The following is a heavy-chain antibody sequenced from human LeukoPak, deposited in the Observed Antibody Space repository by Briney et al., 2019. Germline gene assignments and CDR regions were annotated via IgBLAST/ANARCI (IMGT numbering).Heavy chain of an antibody. V-gene: IGHV1-58*02. Sequence: SVKVSCKASGFPFSISAMQWVRQARGQRLEWIGWIVVGSGNTNYAQEFHERVTITRDMSTTTTYMELSNLRSEDTAFYYCAGVESSATYGVFDIWGQGTIVTVSS. CDR2: IVVGSGNT. D-gene: IGHD3-10*01. CDR1: GFPFSISA. J-gene: IGHJ3*02. CDR3: AGVESSATYGVFDI.